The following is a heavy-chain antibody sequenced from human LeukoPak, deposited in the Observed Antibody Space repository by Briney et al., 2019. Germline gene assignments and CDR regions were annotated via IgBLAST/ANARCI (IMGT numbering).Heavy chain of an antibody. D-gene: IGHD3-22*01. Sequence: GRSLRLSCAASGFTFSSYCMNWVRQAPGKGLEWVAVIWYDGSNKYYADSVKGRFTISRDNSKNTLYQQMNRLRAEETAVYYCARVHLTYYYDSSGLDAFDIWGRGTMVTVSS. CDR3: ARVHLTYYYDSSGLDAFDI. V-gene: IGHV3-33*01. CDR2: IWYDGSNK. CDR1: GFTFSSYC. J-gene: IGHJ3*02.